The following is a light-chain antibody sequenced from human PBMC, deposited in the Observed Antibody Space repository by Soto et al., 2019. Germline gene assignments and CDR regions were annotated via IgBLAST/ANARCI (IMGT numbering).Light chain of an antibody. CDR3: QQYNNWPPERPT. J-gene: IGKJ4*01. V-gene: IGKV3-15*01. Sequence: EIVMTQSPATLSVSPGERATLSCRASQSVSNNLAWYQQKPGQAPRLLIYGASTRATGIPARFSGSGSGTEFTLTISSLQSEDFAVYYCQQYNNWPPERPTFGGGTKVEIK. CDR1: QSVSNN. CDR2: GAS.